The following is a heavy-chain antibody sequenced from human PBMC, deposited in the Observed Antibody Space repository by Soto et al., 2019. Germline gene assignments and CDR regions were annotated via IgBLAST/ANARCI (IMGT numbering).Heavy chain of an antibody. D-gene: IGHD2-2*01. CDR3: VKDGGYCSSATCYSPRNHYFDS. Sequence: PGGPLRLSCVASGFSFSDYWMSWVRQAPGKGPEWVANIKFDGSEKQYVDSVRGRFSISRDNFRNSLFLQMNSLRAGDTAIYYCVKDGGYCSSATCYSPRNHYFDSWGQGTLVTVSS. V-gene: IGHV3-7*03. CDR1: GFSFSDYW. J-gene: IGHJ4*02. CDR2: IKFDGSEK.